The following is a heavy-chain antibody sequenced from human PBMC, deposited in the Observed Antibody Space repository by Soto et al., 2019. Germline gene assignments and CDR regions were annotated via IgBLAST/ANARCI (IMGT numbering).Heavy chain of an antibody. D-gene: IGHD6-6*01. CDR3: AKDLGYSSSSGYFDY. CDR1: GFTFSSYA. J-gene: IGHJ4*02. CDR2: ISGSGGST. Sequence: GGSLRLSCAASGFTFSSYAMSWVRQAPGKGLEWVSAISGSGGSTYYADSVKGRFTISRDNSKNTLYLQMNSLRAEDTAVYYCAKDLGYSSSSGYFDYWGQGTLVTVSS. V-gene: IGHV3-23*01.